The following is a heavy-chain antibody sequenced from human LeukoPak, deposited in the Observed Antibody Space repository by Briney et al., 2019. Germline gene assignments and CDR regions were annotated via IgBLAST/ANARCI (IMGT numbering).Heavy chain of an antibody. CDR2: IIPILGTA. CDR1: GGTFSSYA. V-gene: IGHV1-69*05. J-gene: IGHJ4*02. Sequence: SVKVSCKASGGTFSSYAISWVRQAPGQGLEWMGGIIPILGTANYAQKFQGRVTITTDESTSTAYMELSSLRSEDTAVYYCARDYYGSGSYTDYWGQGTLVTVSS. CDR3: ARDYYGSGSYTDY. D-gene: IGHD3-10*01.